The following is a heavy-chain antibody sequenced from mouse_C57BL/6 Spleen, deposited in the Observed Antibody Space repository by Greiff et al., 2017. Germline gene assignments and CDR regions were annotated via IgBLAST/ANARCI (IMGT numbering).Heavy chain of an antibody. CDR3: SNNYGSSPFAY. D-gene: IGHD1-1*01. J-gene: IGHJ3*01. V-gene: IGHV1-42*01. CDR1: GYSFTGYY. CDR2: INPSTGGT. Sequence: EVKLMESGPELVKPGASVKISCKASGYSFTGYYMNWVKQSPEKSLEWIGEINPSTGGTTYNQKFKAKATLTVDKSSSTAYMQLKSLTSEDSAVYYCSNNYGSSPFAYWGQGTLVTVSS.